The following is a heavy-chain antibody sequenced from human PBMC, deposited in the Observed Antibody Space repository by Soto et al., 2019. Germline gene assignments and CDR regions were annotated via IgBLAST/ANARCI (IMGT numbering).Heavy chain of an antibody. J-gene: IGHJ6*03. D-gene: IGHD3-10*01. V-gene: IGHV3-23*01. CDR3: AKVGGYGSHYYYYMDV. CDR2: ISGSGAST. CDR1: GFTFSSYA. Sequence: GGSLRLSCAASGFTFSSYAMSWVRQAPGKGLEWVSAISGSGASTYYADSVKGRFTISRYNSKNTLYLQMNSLRAEDTAVYYCAKVGGYGSHYYYYMDVWGKGTTVTVSS.